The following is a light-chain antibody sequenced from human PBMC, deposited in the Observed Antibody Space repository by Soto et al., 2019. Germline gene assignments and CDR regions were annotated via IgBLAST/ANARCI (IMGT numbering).Light chain of an antibody. V-gene: IGKV3-20*01. CDR1: QRVSSSY. CDR2: GAS. J-gene: IGKJ2*01. CDR3: QRYGSSPPFT. Sequence: ELVLTQSPGTLSLSPGERATLSCRASQRVSSSYLAWYQQKPGQAPRLLIYGASTRATGIPDRFSGSGSGTDFNLTISRLEPADFAVYFCQRYGSSPPFTFGQGTKVEI.